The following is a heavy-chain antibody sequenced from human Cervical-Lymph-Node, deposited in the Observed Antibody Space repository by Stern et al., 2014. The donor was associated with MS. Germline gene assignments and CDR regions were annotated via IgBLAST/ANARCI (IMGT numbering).Heavy chain of an antibody. D-gene: IGHD4-23*01. CDR3: ATGKIYYNYGMDV. CDR1: GASVNSGNYY. CDR2: IYYTGTT. J-gene: IGHJ6*02. V-gene: IGHV4-30-4*01. Sequence: QVQLQESGPGLVKPSQTLSLTCAVSGASVNSGNYYWSWIRQPPGKGLEWIGYIYYTGTTYYSPSLKSRLSISLDTSKNQFSLKLSSVTAADTAVYYCATGKIYYNYGMDVWGQGTTVTVSS.